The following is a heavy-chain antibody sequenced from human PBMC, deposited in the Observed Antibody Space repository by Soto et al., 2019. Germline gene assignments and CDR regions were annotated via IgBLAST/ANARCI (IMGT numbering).Heavy chain of an antibody. J-gene: IGHJ2*01. CDR3: ARPPVSEDRTGARYFDL. V-gene: IGHV3-30-3*01. D-gene: IGHD7-27*01. CDR2: ISYDGSNK. Sequence: QVQLVESGGGVVQPGRSLRLSCAASGFTFSSYAMHWVHQAPGKGLEWVAVISYDGSNKYYTDSVKGRFTISRDNSKNTLYLQMNSLRAEDTAVYYCARPPVSEDRTGARYFDLWGRGTLVTVSS. CDR1: GFTFSSYA.